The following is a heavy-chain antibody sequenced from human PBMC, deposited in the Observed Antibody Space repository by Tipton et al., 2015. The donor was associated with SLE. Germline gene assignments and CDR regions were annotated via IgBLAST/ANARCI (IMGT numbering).Heavy chain of an antibody. CDR2: IHYSGNT. Sequence: TLSLTCTVSGGSISSSSYYWDWIRQPPGKGLEWIGNIHYSGNTYCNPSLKSRVTISLDTSKNQFSLKLSSVTAADTAVYYCARGTAKYQLILSDGFDMWGQGTMVTVSS. V-gene: IGHV4-39*07. D-gene: IGHD2-2*01. CDR3: ARGTAKYQLILSDGFDM. CDR1: GGSISSSSYY. J-gene: IGHJ3*02.